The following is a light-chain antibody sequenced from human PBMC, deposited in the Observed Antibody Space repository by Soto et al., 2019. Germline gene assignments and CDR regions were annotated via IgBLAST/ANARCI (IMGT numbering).Light chain of an antibody. CDR2: AAS. CDR3: QQLTSNPLT. V-gene: IGKV1-9*01. CDR1: QGITNS. J-gene: IGKJ4*01. Sequence: DIQLTQSPSFLSASVGDRVTITCRASQGITNSLAWYQQKPGKAPNLLIYAASTLQGGVPSRFSGSGSGTDVTRTISSLQPEDFATYYFQQLTSNPLTFGGGTKVEIK.